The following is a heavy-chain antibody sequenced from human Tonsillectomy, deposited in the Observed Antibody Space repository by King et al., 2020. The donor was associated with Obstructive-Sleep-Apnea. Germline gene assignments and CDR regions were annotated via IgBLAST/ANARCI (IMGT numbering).Heavy chain of an antibody. D-gene: IGHD3-16*02. CDR3: TTEGYVWGSYRYFDY. CDR2: VKTKTYGWTT. J-gene: IGHJ4*02. Sequence: VQLVESGGGLVKPGGSLRLSCAASGFTFSNAWMSWVRQAPGKVLEWVGRVKTKTYGWTTDYAATGKGRITISREDSKNTLYLQMNSLKTEDTAVYYCTTEGYVWGSYRYFDYWGQGTLVTVSS. V-gene: IGHV3-15*01. CDR1: GFTFSNAW.